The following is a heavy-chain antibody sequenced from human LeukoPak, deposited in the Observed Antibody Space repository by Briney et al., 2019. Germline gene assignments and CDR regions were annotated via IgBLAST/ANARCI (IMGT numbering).Heavy chain of an antibody. J-gene: IGHJ3*02. D-gene: IGHD3-10*01. CDR1: GGSISSYY. Sequence: SETLSLTCTVSGGSISSYYWSWLRQPPGKGLEWIGYIYYSGSTNYNPSLKSRVTISVDTSKNQFSLKLSSVTAADTAVYYCARAYYYGSGSYAFDIWGQGTMVTVSS. V-gene: IGHV4-59*01. CDR3: ARAYYYGSGSYAFDI. CDR2: IYYSGST.